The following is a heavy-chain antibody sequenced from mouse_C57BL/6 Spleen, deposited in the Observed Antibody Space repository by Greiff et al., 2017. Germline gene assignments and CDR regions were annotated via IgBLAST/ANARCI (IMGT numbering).Heavy chain of an antibody. CDR2: IDPENGDT. V-gene: IGHV14-4*01. D-gene: IGHD1-1*01. CDR1: GFNIKDDY. Sequence: EVQLQQSGAELVRPGASVKLSCTASGFNIKDDYMHWVKQRPEQGLEWIGWIDPENGDTEYASKFQGKATITADTSSNTAYLQLSILASEDTAVYYCTTEWHITTVVEGGLDYWGQGTPLTVSS. CDR3: TTEWHITTVVEGGLDY. J-gene: IGHJ2*01.